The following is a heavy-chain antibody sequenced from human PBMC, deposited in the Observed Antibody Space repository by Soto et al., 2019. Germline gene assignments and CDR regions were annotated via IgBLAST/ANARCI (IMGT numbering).Heavy chain of an antibody. CDR1: GYTFTSYG. D-gene: IGHD3-22*01. V-gene: IGHV1-18*01. Sequence: ASVKVSCKASGYTFTSYGISWVRQAPGQGLEWMGWISAYNGNTNYAQKLQGRVTMTTDTSTSTAYMELRSLRSDDTAVYYCARDLQHLYYSSGYYGDAFEIWGQGTMVT. J-gene: IGHJ3*02. CDR2: ISAYNGNT. CDR3: ARDLQHLYYSSGYYGDAFEI.